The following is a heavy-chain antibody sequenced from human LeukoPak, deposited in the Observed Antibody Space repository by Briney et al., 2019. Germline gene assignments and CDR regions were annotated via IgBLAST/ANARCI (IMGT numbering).Heavy chain of an antibody. J-gene: IGHJ4*02. CDR2: IFLKTDGVTA. V-gene: IGHV3-15*01. D-gene: IGHD2-2*02. CDR1: GFTFRNAW. Sequence: GGSLRLSCAASGFTFRNAWMTWVRQAPGKGLEWVGRIFLKTDGVTADYAAPVQGRFTMSGEDSRSTLYLQMNSLKTEDTGLYFCTTYTAGAAGHWGQGTLVTVSS. CDR3: TTYTAGAAGH.